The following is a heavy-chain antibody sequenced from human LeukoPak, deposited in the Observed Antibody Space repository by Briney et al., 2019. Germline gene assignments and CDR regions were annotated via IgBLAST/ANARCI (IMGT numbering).Heavy chain of an antibody. CDR2: ISDSGDIT. J-gene: IGHJ4*02. Sequence: GGSLRLSCAASGFTFSSYAMRWVRQAPGKGLEWVSAISDSGDITKYADSVKGRFTISRDNSKNTLYLQMDSLRVEDAAVYYCAGSSGYYYRSWGQGTLVTVSS. D-gene: IGHD3-22*01. CDR3: AGSSGYYYRS. V-gene: IGHV3-23*01. CDR1: GFTFSSYA.